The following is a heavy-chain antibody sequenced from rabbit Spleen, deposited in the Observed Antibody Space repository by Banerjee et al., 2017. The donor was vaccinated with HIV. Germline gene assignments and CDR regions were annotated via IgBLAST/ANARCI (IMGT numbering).Heavy chain of an antibody. J-gene: IGHJ6*01. CDR1: GFSFSSTYY. Sequence: QEQLVESGGDLVQPGASLTLTCTASGFSFSSTYYMCWVRQAPGKGLDWIACIGTGSRGGTYYATWAKGRFTCSKTSSTTVTLQMTSLTVADTATYFCARDTGSSFSSYGMDLWGPGTLVTVS. CDR3: ARDTGSSFSSYGMDL. CDR2: IGTGSRGGT. V-gene: IGHV1S45*01. D-gene: IGHD8-1*01.